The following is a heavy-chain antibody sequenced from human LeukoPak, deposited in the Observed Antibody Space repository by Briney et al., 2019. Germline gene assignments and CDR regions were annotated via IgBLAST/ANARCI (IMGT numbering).Heavy chain of an antibody. D-gene: IGHD3-9*01. Sequence: GGSLRNSCVAAGVTFRGYVLHSVGAAPGKGMEWVAVISYDGSNKYYADSVKGRFTISRDNSKNTLYLQMNSLRAEDTAVYYCAKDQYRYFDWLSHFDYWGQGTLVTVSS. CDR3: AKDQYRYFDWLSHFDY. V-gene: IGHV3-30*18. CDR1: GVTFRGYV. CDR2: ISYDGSNK. J-gene: IGHJ4*02.